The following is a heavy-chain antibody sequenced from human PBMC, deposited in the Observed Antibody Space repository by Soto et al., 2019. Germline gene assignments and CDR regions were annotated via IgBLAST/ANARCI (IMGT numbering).Heavy chain of an antibody. CDR1: GGSISSYY. CDR2: IYYSGST. D-gene: IGHD1-26*01. V-gene: IGHV4-59*01. Sequence: PSETLSLTCTVSGGSISSYYWSWIRQPPGKGLEWIGYIYYSGSTNYNPSLKSRVTISVDTSKNQFSLKLSSVTAADTAVYYCARSSPSGSYTERAYFAYWGQGTLVTVSS. CDR3: ARSSPSGSYTERAYFAY. J-gene: IGHJ4*02.